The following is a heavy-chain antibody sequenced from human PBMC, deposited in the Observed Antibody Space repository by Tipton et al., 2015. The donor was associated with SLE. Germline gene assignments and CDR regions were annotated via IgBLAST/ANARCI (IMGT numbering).Heavy chain of an antibody. D-gene: IGHD3-22*01. CDR2: INHSGIT. CDR3: ARDEYRYDTTGYHLLGHFDF. CDR1: GASFSGYF. J-gene: IGHJ4*02. Sequence: TLSLTCSVYGASFSGYFWTWIRQPPGKGLEWIGEINHSGITNFNPSLRSRVTMSLDTSKNQFSLKLSSVTAADTALYYCARDEYRYDTTGYHLLGHFDFWGQGTLVTVSS. V-gene: IGHV4-34*01.